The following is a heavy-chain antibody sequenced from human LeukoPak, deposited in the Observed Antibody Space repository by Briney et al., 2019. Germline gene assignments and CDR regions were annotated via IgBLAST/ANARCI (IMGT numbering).Heavy chain of an antibody. CDR2: INWNGIIK. CDR3: AKDRAVSGSYYMDV. V-gene: IGHV3-20*04. D-gene: IGHD3-10*01. Sequence: PGGSLRLSCAVSGFTFEDYGMSWVRQGPGKGLEWVAGINWNGIIKRYGDSVRGRFTISRDNSKNTLYLQMNSLRAEDTAVYYCAKDRAVSGSYYMDVWGKGTTVTVSS. J-gene: IGHJ6*03. CDR1: GFTFEDYG.